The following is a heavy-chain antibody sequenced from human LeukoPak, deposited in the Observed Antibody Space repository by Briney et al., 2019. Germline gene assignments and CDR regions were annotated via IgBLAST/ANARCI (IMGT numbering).Heavy chain of an antibody. CDR2: IYPRDSET. J-gene: IGHJ5*02. Sequence: GDSLKISCQASGYDFATFWIGWVRQMPGKGLEWMGIIYPRDSETRYSPSSQGQVTISVDKSISTAYLQWSSLKASDTAIYYCARRFLWFDPWGQGTLVTVSS. V-gene: IGHV5-51*01. CDR3: ARRFLWFDP. D-gene: IGHD2/OR15-2a*01. CDR1: GYDFATFW.